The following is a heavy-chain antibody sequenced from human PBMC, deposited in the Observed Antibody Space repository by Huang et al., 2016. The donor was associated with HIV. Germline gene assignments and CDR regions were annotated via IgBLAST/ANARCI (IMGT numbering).Heavy chain of an antibody. CDR2: ISNDGSNN. CDR3: ARAKDTWDAYDI. J-gene: IGHJ3*02. V-gene: IGHV3-30-3*01. D-gene: IGHD5-18*01. Sequence: QVQLVESGGGVVQPGRSLRLSCAASGFPFNNHAMHWVRQAPGKGVDCVAVISNDGSNNYYADSVKGRFTISRDSSKSTLFLHMTSLRTEDTAVYYCARAKDTWDAYDIWGQGTMVIVSS. CDR1: GFPFNNHA.